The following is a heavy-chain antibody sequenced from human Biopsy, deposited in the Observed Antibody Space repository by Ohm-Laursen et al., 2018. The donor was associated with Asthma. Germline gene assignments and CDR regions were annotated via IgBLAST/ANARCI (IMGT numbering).Heavy chain of an antibody. CDR1: GGTFNTYV. CDR3: ARKAGSCISRTCYSLDF. J-gene: IGHJ4*02. V-gene: IGHV1-69*01. Sequence: SSVKVSCKSLGGTFNTYVIGWARQAPGQGLEWMGGINSVFGTTTYPQKFQDRVTITADDSASTVYMELSSLRSEDTAVYYCARKAGSCISRTCYSLDFWGQGTLVTVSS. D-gene: IGHD2-2*01. CDR2: INSVFGTT.